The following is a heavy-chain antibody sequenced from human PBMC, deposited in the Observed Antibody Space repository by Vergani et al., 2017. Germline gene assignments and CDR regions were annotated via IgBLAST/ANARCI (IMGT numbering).Heavy chain of an antibody. J-gene: IGHJ3*02. Sequence: QLQLQESGPRLVKPSETLSLTCSLSGMSISNNNYYWGWIRQPPGKWLEWIGSIYDSRNNNYSPSLKSRVSSSVDTSKNQFSLNLTSVTAADTAVYYCARHLRQLARNDVFDIWGHGTLVTVSS. CDR1: GMSISNNNYY. D-gene: IGHD6-6*01. CDR2: IYDSRNN. CDR3: ARHLRQLARNDVFDI. V-gene: IGHV4-39*01.